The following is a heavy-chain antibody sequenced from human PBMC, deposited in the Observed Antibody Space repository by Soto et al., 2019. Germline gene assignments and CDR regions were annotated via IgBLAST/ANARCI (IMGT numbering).Heavy chain of an antibody. CDR2: VYYSGST. D-gene: IGHD6-6*01. CDR3: ASLFTYSISSPRGSIDI. Sequence: PSETLSLTCTVSGGSISSSSYYWGWIRQPPGKGLEWIGSVYYSGSTYYDPSLKSRVTISVDTSKNQFSLKLSSVTAADTAVYYCASLFTYSISSPRGSIDISGQGTMVTVS. J-gene: IGHJ3*02. V-gene: IGHV4-39*01. CDR1: GGSISSSSYY.